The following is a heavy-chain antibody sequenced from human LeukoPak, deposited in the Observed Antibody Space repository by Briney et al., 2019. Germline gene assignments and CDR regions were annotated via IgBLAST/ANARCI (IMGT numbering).Heavy chain of an antibody. D-gene: IGHD6-19*01. V-gene: IGHV3-30*03. CDR3: TPTFDYSSGWYYFDY. J-gene: IGHJ4*02. CDR2: ISYDGRNI. CDR1: GFTFNNYG. Sequence: GKSLRLSCAASGFTFNNYGMHWVRQAPGKGLEWVAVISYDGRNIHYPDSVKGRFTISRDISTDTLWLQMDSLRTEDTAVYYCTPTFDYSSGWYYFDYWGQGTLVTVSS.